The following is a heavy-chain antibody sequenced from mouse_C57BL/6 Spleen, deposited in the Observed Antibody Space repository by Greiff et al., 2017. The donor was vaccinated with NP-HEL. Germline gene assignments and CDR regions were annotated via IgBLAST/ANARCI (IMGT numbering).Heavy chain of an antibody. J-gene: IGHJ2*01. CDR2: IDPSDSET. CDR1: GYTFASYW. Sequence: QVQLQQPGAELVRPGSSVKLSCKASGYTFASYWMHWVKQRPIQGLEWIGNIDPSDSETHYNQKFKDKATLTVDKSSSTAYMQLSSLTSEDSAVYYCARTIDSSGYDYWGQGTTLTVSS. D-gene: IGHD3-2*02. V-gene: IGHV1-52*01. CDR3: ARTIDSSGYDY.